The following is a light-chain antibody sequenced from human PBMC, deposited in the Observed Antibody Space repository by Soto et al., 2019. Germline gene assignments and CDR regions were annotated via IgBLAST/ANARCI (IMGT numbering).Light chain of an antibody. Sequence: ENMLKHSPGTLSLSQGERATLSCRASQSVSSNYIGWYQQKPGQAPRVLMYGASTRATGIPDRFSGSGSGTDFTLTISRLEPEDSAVYYCQQYGSSPTWTFGQGTKVDIK. CDR3: QQYGSSPTWT. V-gene: IGKV3-20*01. CDR2: GAS. CDR1: QSVSSNY. J-gene: IGKJ1*01.